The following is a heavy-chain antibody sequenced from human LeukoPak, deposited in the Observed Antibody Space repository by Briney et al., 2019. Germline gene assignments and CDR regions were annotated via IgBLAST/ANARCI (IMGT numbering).Heavy chain of an antibody. CDR2: INSSSSII. J-gene: IGHJ4*02. D-gene: IGHD3-9*01. V-gene: IGHV3-48*02. Sequence: PGGSLRLSCAASGFSFSSYSMNWVRQAPGKGLEWVSYINSSSSIIYYADSVKGLFTISRDNGKNSLYLQMNSLRDEDTAVYYCARVNDATGSMGYWGQGTLVTVSS. CDR1: GFSFSSYS. CDR3: ARVNDATGSMGY.